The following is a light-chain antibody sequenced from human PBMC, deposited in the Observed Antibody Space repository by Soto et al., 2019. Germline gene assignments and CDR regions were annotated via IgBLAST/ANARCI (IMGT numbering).Light chain of an antibody. CDR3: QQYYSYPWT. V-gene: IGKV1-33*01. CDR2: DAS. CDR1: QDITNY. Sequence: DIQMTQSPSSLTASVVDSVTITCQASQDITNYLNWYQQKPGKAPKLLIYDASNLEPGVPSRFSGRGSGADFTLTISCLQSEDFATYYCQQYYSYPWTFGQGTKVDIK. J-gene: IGKJ1*01.